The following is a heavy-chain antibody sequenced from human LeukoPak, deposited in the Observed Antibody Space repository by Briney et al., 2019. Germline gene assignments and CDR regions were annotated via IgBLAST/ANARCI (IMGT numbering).Heavy chain of an antibody. Sequence: GESLKISCKVSGYRFTSYWIGWVRQMPGKGLEWMGIIYPGDSDTRYSPSFQGQVTISADKSISIAYLQWSSLRASDTAMYYCARRAAEWEVLDYWGQGTLVTVSS. CDR2: IYPGDSDT. J-gene: IGHJ4*02. V-gene: IGHV5-51*01. D-gene: IGHD1-26*01. CDR3: ARRAAEWEVLDY. CDR1: GYRFTSYW.